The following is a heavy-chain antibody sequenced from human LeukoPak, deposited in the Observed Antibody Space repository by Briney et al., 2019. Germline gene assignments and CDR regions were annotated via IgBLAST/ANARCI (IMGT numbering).Heavy chain of an antibody. CDR3: ATFWSGRATEEN. J-gene: IGHJ4*02. D-gene: IGHD3-3*01. Sequence: ASVKVSCKASGGTFSSYAISWVRQAPGQGLEWMGGIIPIFGTANYAQKFQGRVTITADESTSTAYMELSSLRSEDTAVYYCATFWSGRATEENWGQGTLVTVSS. V-gene: IGHV1-69*13. CDR2: IIPIFGTA. CDR1: GGTFSSYA.